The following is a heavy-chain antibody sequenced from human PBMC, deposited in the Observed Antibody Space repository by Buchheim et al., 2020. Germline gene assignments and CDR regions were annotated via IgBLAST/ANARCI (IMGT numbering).Heavy chain of an antibody. CDR1: GFTFDDYG. CDR3: ARDVDEEDTTYSWFDP. Sequence: EVQLVESGGGVVRPGGSLRLSCAVFGFTFDDYGMNWVRQVPGKGLEWVSGINWKGGYTAYADSVKGRFTISRDNAQNALYLQMNSLRDEDTAFYYCARDVDEEDTTYSWFDPWGQGTL. J-gene: IGHJ5*02. CDR2: INWKGGYT. V-gene: IGHV3-20*04. D-gene: IGHD1-1*01.